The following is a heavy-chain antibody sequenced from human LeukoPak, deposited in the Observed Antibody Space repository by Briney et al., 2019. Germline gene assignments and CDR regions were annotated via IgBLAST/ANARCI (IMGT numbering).Heavy chain of an antibody. D-gene: IGHD4-17*01. CDR1: GDSVSSNSAA. CDR3: AKNYGDSNWFDP. Sequence: PSQTLSLTCAISGDSVSSNSAAWNWIRQSPSRGLEWLGRTYYRSNWFNGFALSVKSRITINPDTSKNQFSLQLNSVTPEDTAVYYCAKNYGDSNWFDPWGQGTLVTVSS. V-gene: IGHV6-1*01. J-gene: IGHJ5*02. CDR2: TYYRSNWFN.